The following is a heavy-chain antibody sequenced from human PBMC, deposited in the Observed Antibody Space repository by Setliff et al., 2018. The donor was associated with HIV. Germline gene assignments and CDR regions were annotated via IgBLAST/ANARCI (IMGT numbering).Heavy chain of an antibody. V-gene: IGHV4-34*01. CDR2: ISHSGST. J-gene: IGHJ5*02. D-gene: IGHD7-27*01. Sequence: SETLSLTCGVFGGSFNNYSWNWFRQPPGRGLEWIGEISHSGSTSYNSSLKSRVTMSVDTAKNQFSLEMRSLTAADTAVYYCARGLQGWGSAGPNWFDPWGQGTLVTVSS. CDR3: ARGLQGWGSAGPNWFDP. CDR1: GGSFNNYS.